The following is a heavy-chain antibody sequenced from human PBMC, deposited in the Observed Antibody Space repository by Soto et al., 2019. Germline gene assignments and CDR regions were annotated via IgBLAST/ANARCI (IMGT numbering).Heavy chain of an antibody. CDR3: ARERRGTYLIDY. D-gene: IGHD1-26*01. J-gene: IGHJ4*02. CDR1: GFTISSYF. V-gene: IGHV4-4*07. CDR2: IYTSGST. Sequence: XDTLSLTCTVGGFTISSYFWSWIRQPAGKGLEWIGRIYTSGSTNYNPSLKSRVSMSVDTSKNQFSLNLSFVTAADTAVYYWARERRGTYLIDYRGQGTLVTVSS.